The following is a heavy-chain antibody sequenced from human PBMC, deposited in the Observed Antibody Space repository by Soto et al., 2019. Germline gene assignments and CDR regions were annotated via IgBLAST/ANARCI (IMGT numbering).Heavy chain of an antibody. Sequence: QVQLQESGPGLVKPSQTLSLTCTVSGGSISSGGYYWSWIRQHPGKGLEWIGYIYYSGSTYYNPSLKXXVXISXDTSKNQFSLKLSSVTAADTAVYYCARDSYGNFQHWGQGTLVTVSS. D-gene: IGHD1-26*01. CDR3: ARDSYGNFQH. CDR2: IYYSGST. V-gene: IGHV4-31*01. CDR1: GGSISSGGYY. J-gene: IGHJ1*01.